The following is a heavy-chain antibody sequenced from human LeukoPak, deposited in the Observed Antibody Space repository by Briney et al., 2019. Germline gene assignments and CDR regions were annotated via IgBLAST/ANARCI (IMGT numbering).Heavy chain of an antibody. CDR3: ATDCIRAATKAIDY. J-gene: IGHJ4*02. CDR2: ISSSSSYI. D-gene: IGHD3-10*01. CDR1: GFIFSTYS. Sequence: PGGSLRLSCAAPGFIFSTYSMNWVRQAPGKGLEWVSSISSSSSYIYYADSVKGRFTISRDNAKNSLYLQMNSLRAEDTAVYYCATDCIRAATKAIDYWGQGTLVTVSS. V-gene: IGHV3-21*01.